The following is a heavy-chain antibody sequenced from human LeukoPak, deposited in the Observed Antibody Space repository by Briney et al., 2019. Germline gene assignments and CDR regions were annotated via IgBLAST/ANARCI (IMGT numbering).Heavy chain of an antibody. V-gene: IGHV4-59*01. CDR2: IYYSGST. Sequence: SETLSLTCTVAGGSISSYYWSWIRQPPGKGLEWLGYIYYSGSTNYNPSLKSRVTISVDTSKNQFSLKLSSVTAADTAVYYCARVHQLYVWGSYRNPPDAFDIWGQGTMVTVSS. D-gene: IGHD3-16*02. J-gene: IGHJ3*02. CDR3: ARVHQLYVWGSYRNPPDAFDI. CDR1: GGSISSYY.